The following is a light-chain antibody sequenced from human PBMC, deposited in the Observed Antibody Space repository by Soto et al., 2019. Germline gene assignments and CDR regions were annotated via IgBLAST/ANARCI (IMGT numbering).Light chain of an antibody. CDR2: DAS. V-gene: IGKV3-20*01. J-gene: IGKJ1*01. CDR1: QSVINNY. Sequence: EIVFTQSLGTLSLSPGERATLSRRASQSVINNYLAWYQQKAGQAPRLLIYDASTRATGIPDRFSGSGSGTDFTLTISRLEAEDLAVYYCQQYVTSSWTFGQGAMVDIK. CDR3: QQYVTSSWT.